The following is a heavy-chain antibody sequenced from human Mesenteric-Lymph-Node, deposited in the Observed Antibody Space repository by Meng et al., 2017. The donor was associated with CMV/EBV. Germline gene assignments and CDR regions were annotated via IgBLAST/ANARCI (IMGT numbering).Heavy chain of an antibody. CDR2: IIPILGIA. CDR3: ARVLIAVAGTRWFDP. V-gene: IGHV1-69*04. J-gene: IGHJ5*02. Sequence: SGGTFSSYAIRWVRQAPGQGLEWMGRIIPILGIANYAQKFQGRVTITADKSTSTAYMELSSLRSEDTAVYYCARVLIAVAGTRWFDPWGQGTLVTVSS. D-gene: IGHD6-19*01. CDR1: GGTFSSYA.